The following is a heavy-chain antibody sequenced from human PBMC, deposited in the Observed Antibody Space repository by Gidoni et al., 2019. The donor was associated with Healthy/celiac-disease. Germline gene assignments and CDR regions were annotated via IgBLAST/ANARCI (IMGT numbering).Heavy chain of an antibody. Sequence: QVQLVQSGAEVKKPGSSVKVSCKASGGTFSSYAISWVRQAPGQGLEWMGGIIPIFGTANYAQKFQGRVTITADESTSTAYMELSSLRSEDTAVYYCARGEYGSGSYYKGPNYYYYGMDVWGQGTTVTVSS. CDR2: IIPIFGTA. D-gene: IGHD3-10*01. CDR1: GGTFSSYA. CDR3: ARGEYGSGSYYKGPNYYYYGMDV. J-gene: IGHJ6*02. V-gene: IGHV1-69*01.